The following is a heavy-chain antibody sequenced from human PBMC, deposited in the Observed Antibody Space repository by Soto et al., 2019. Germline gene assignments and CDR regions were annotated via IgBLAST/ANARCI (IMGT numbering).Heavy chain of an antibody. J-gene: IGHJ6*03. CDR1: GFTFSSYA. CDR2: ISGSGGST. D-gene: IGHD4-4*01. CDR3: AKGWRVYSNKTDPGYYYYYMDV. Sequence: GGSLRLSCAASGFTFSSYAMSWVRQAPGKGLEWVSAISGSGGSTYYADSVKGRFTISRDNSKNTLYLQMNSLRAEDTAVYYCAKGWRVYSNKTDPGYYYYYMDVWGKGTTVTVSS. V-gene: IGHV3-23*01.